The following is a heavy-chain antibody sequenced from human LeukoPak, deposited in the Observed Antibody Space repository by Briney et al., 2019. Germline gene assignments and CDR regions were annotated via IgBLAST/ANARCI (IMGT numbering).Heavy chain of an antibody. D-gene: IGHD6-19*01. V-gene: IGHV1-69*13. J-gene: IGHJ3*02. CDR1: GGTFSSYA. CDR2: IIPIFGTA. CDR3: ARPVTSGWFRAFDI. Sequence: SVKVSCKASGGTFSSYAISWVRQAPGQGLEWMGGIIPIFGTANYAQKFQGRVTITADESTSTAYMELSSLRSEDTAVYYCARPVTSGWFRAFDIWGQGKMVTVSS.